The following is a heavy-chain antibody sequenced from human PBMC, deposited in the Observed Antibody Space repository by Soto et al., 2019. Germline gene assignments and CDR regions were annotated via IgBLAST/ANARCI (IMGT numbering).Heavy chain of an antibody. CDR3: AKRGYCSSTSCPSDYYFGY. CDR1: GFTFSSYA. D-gene: IGHD2-2*01. Sequence: EVQLLESGGGLVQPGGSLRLSCAASGFTFSSYAMSWVRQAPGKGLEWVSAISGSGGSTYYADSVKGRFTISRDNSKNTRYLQMNSLRAEDTAVYDWAKRGYCSSTSCPSDYYFGYWGQGTLVTVSS. CDR2: ISGSGGST. V-gene: IGHV3-23*01. J-gene: IGHJ4*02.